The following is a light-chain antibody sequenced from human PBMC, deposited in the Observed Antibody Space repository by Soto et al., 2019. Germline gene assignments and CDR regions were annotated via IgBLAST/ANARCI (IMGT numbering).Light chain of an antibody. V-gene: IGLV2-14*01. Sequence: QSALTQPASVSGSPGQSITISCTGTSSDVGGYNYVSWYQQHPGKAPKLMIYDVSNRPSGVSNRFSGSKSGNTASLTISGXXXEXEADYYCSSYTSSSTWVFGGGTKVTVL. CDR1: SSDVGGYNY. CDR2: DVS. CDR3: SSYTSSSTWV. J-gene: IGLJ3*02.